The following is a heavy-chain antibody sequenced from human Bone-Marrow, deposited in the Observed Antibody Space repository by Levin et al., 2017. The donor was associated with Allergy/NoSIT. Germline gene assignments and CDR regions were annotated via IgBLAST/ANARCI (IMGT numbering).Heavy chain of an antibody. J-gene: IGHJ6*02. CDR1: GGSINFYY. V-gene: IGHV4-59*01. CDR3: ASHSKNHYYYGLEV. D-gene: IGHD5-18*01. Sequence: SQTLSLTCTVSGGSINFYYWSWIRQPPGEGLELIGNIYYRGNANYNPSLKSRVTMSLDTSTNQFYLSLSSVTAADTAVYFCASHSKNHYYYGLEVWGPGTTVGVSS. CDR2: IYYRGNA.